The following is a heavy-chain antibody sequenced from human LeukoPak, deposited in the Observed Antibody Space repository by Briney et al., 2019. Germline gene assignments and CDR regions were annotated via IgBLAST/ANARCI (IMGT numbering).Heavy chain of an antibody. D-gene: IGHD3-16*01. CDR2: ISGSGGST. J-gene: IGHJ4*02. CDR1: GFTFSSYA. V-gene: IGHV3-23*01. CDR3: VRDIYDDNN. Sequence: GGSLRLSCAASGFTFSSYAMSWVRQAPGKGLEWVSVISGSGGSTYYADSVKGRFTISRDNSKNTLYLQMNSLRAEDTAVYYCVRDIYDDNNWGQGTLVTVSS.